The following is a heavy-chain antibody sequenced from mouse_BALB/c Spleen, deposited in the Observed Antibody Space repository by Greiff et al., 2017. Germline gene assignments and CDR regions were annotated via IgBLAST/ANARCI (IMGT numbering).Heavy chain of an antibody. CDR1: GYTFTSYW. CDR3: TRGDGYYVGFAY. D-gene: IGHD2-3*01. J-gene: IGHJ3*01. V-gene: IGHV1-5*01. Sequence: VQLQQSGTVLARPGASVKMSCKASGYTFTSYWMHWVKQRPGQGLEWIGAIYPGNSDTSYNQKFKGKAKLTAVTSTSTAYMELSSLTNEDSAVYYCTRGDGYYVGFAYWGQGTLVTVSA. CDR2: IYPGNSDT.